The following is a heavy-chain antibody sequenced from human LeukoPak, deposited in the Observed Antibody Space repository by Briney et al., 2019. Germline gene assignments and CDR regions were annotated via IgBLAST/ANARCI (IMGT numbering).Heavy chain of an antibody. CDR3: ARTVPQCLVQGAFDY. D-gene: IGHD6-19*01. J-gene: IGHJ4*02. V-gene: IGHV3-7*04. Sequence: DSVRGRFTISRDNAKNSLYLQMNSLRAEDTAVYFCARTVPQCLVQGAFDYWGQGTLVTVSS.